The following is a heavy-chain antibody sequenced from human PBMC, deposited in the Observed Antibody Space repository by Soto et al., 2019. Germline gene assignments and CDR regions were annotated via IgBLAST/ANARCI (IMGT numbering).Heavy chain of an antibody. Sequence: QVQLQESGPGLVKPSETLSLTCTVSGGSISSGGYWTWVRQRPGKGLEWIGYIYGSGITYYSPSLVSRGSISMDTSKNQFSLKMTSVPAADTAVYFCARDRGSYGMDVWGQGTTVTVSS. CDR3: ARDRGSYGMDV. CDR1: GGSISSGGY. V-gene: IGHV4-31*03. CDR2: IYGSGIT. J-gene: IGHJ6*02.